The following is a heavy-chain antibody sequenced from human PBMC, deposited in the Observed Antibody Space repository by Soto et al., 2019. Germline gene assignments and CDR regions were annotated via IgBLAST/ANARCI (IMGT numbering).Heavy chain of an antibody. CDR2: IHAGGDV. J-gene: IGHJ5*02. CDR3: ARNRDDYSSSYNWFDP. D-gene: IGHD6-6*01. Sequence: PSETLSLTCTVSGVPIRSYYWIWMRQPAGKGLEFIGRIHAGGDVVYNPSLKSRVIMSTDTSKNQFSLWLRSVSAADTAIYYCARNRDDYSSSYNWFDPWGQGTSVTVSS. V-gene: IGHV4-4*07. CDR1: GVPIRSYY.